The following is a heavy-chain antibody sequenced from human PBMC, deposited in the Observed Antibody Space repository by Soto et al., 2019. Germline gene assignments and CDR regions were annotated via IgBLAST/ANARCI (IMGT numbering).Heavy chain of an antibody. V-gene: IGHV4-34*01. D-gene: IGHD1-20*01. CDR2: INHSGST. Sequence: SETLSLTCAFYVVSFSGYYWSCIRHAPGKGLEWIGEINHSGSTNYNPSLKSRVTISVDRSKNQFSLKLSSVTAADTAVYYCARGRGGITGIWGPGTLGTVSS. CDR1: VVSFSGYY. J-gene: IGHJ4*02. CDR3: ARGRGGITGI.